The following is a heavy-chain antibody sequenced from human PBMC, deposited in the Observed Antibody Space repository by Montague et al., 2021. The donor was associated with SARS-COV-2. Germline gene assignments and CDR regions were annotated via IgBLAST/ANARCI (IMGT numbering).Heavy chain of an antibody. D-gene: IGHD3-10*01. CDR3: ARRGSSVWGVTVSAELDY. Sequence: SETLSLTCAVYGGSFSGYYWSWSRQRPAKGQGRNGEINQSGRTNNNQSPKRRVLIAVDTSKNKFSLKLSSVTAADAAVYYCARRGSSVWGVTVSAELDYWGQGTLVIVSS. CDR1: GGSFSGYY. CDR2: INQSGRT. J-gene: IGHJ4*02. V-gene: IGHV4-34*01.